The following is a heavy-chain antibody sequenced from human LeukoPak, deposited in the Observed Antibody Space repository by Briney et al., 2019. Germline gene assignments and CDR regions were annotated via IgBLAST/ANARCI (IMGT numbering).Heavy chain of an antibody. D-gene: IGHD1-26*01. CDR3: ARHRVSGSSYSALEY. V-gene: IGHV4-61*03. CDR2: IYYSGST. J-gene: IGHJ4*02. Sequence: PSETLSLTCTVSGGSVSSGSYYWSWIRQPPGKGLEWIGYIYYSGSTNYNPSLKSRVIISVDTSKNHFSLNLSSVTAADTAVYYCARHRVSGSSYSALEYWGQGTLVTVSS. CDR1: GGSVSSGSYY.